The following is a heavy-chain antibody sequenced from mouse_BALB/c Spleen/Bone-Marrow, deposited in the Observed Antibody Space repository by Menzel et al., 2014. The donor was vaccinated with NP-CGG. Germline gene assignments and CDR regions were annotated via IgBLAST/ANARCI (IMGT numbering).Heavy chain of an antibody. CDR2: IYPGDGDT. J-gene: IGHJ4*01. D-gene: IGHD1-1*01. CDR1: GYAFXSSW. Sequence: QVQLQQPGPELVKPGASVKISCKASGYAFXSSWMNWVKQRPGQGLEWIGRIYPGDGDTNYNGKFKGKATLTADKSSSTAYMQLSSLTSVDSAVYFCARLRDAKDYWGQGTSVTGSS. V-gene: IGHV1-82*01. CDR3: ARLRDAKDY.